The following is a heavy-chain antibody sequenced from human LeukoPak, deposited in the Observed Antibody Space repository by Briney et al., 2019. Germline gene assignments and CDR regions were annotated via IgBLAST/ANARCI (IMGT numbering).Heavy chain of an antibody. CDR3: ARGYKGSIAARFSWFDP. CDR1: GGSFNSYY. V-gene: IGHV4-34*01. D-gene: IGHD6-6*01. J-gene: IGHJ5*02. CDR2: INHSGST. Sequence: SETLSLTCAVYGGSFNSYYWSWIRQPPGKGLEWIGEINHSGSTNYNPSLKSRVTISVDTSKNQFSLKLSSVTAADTAVYYCARGYKGSIAARFSWFDPWGQGTLVTVSS.